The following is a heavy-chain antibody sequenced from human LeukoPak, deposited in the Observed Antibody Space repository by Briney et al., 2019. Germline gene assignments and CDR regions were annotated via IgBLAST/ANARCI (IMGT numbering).Heavy chain of an antibody. Sequence: SETLSLTCTVSGYSISSGYYWGWIRQPPGKGLEWTGSIYHSGSTYYNPSLKSRVTISVDTSKNQFSLKLSSVTAADTAVYYCARVSSSWYQDWYFDLWGRGTLVTVSS. D-gene: IGHD6-13*01. CDR2: IYHSGST. CDR3: ARVSSSWYQDWYFDL. J-gene: IGHJ2*01. CDR1: GYSISSGYY. V-gene: IGHV4-38-2*02.